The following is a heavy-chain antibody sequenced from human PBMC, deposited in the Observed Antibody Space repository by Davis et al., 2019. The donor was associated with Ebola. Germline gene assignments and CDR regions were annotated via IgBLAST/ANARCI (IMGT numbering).Heavy chain of an antibody. CDR3: ARGGSIAALIYGMDV. CDR2: INHSGST. CDR1: GGSIISSSSY. J-gene: IGHJ6*02. D-gene: IGHD6-6*01. V-gene: IGHV4-39*07. Sequence: GSLRLSCTVSGGSIISSSSYWGWIRQPPRKGLEWIGEINHSGSTKYNPSLKSRVTISVDTSKNQFSLKLSSVTAADTAVYYCARGGSIAALIYGMDVWGQGTTVTVSS.